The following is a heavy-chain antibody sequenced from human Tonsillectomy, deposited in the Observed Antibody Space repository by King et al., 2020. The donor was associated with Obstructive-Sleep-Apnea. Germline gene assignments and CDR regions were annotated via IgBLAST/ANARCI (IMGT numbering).Heavy chain of an antibody. CDR3: ARDPPPYSKDYYGMDV. V-gene: IGHV1-18*03. CDR1: GYTFTSYG. D-gene: IGHD4-11*01. CDR2: ISAYNGNT. J-gene: IGHJ6*02. Sequence: QLVQSGAEVKKPGASVKVSCKASGYTFTSYGISWVRQAPGQGLEWMGWISAYNGNTYYAQNLQDRVTMTTDTSTSTAYMELRNLRSDDMAVYYCARDPPPYSKDYYGMDVWGQGTTVTVSS.